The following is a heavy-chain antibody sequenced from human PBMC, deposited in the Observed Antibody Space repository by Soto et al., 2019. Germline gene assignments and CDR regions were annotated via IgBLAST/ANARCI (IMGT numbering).Heavy chain of an antibody. CDR3: ARVGSRDAYNYVLDQ. CDR1: GRIFSSFP. V-gene: IGHV1-69*06. D-gene: IGHD5-18*01. J-gene: IGHJ1*01. CDR2: VVSASGSG. Sequence: QVQVVQSGAEVKKPGSSVKISCKASGRIFSSFPICWVREVPGQGVGWMGGVVSASGSGTYAPKFQGRVTMTAVNSAGIGYMELTSLTSEDTAIYYCARVGSRDAYNYVLDQWGPGTMVTVSS.